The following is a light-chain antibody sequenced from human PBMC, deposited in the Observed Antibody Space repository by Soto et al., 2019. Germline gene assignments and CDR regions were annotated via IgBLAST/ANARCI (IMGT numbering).Light chain of an antibody. Sequence: EVVMTQSPATLSVSPGERVTLSCRASESVHRNLAWYQQKPGQGPSLLIYYASTRATGVPDRFTGSGSGTEFTLTISRLQSEDFGVYHCQHYSKWPPTFGPGTKVEIK. V-gene: IGKV3-15*01. J-gene: IGKJ3*01. CDR3: QHYSKWPPT. CDR2: YAS. CDR1: ESVHRN.